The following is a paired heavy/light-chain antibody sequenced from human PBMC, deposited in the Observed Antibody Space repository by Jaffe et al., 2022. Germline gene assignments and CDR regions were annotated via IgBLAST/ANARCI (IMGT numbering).Light chain of an antibody. CDR2: GAS. J-gene: IGKJ1*01. CDR3: QQYNNWPLT. V-gene: IGKV3-15*01. CDR1: QSVSTN. Sequence: EIVMTQSPATLSVSPGERATLSCRASQSVSTNLAWYQQKPGQAPRLLIYGASTRATGLPARFSGSGSGTEFTLTISSLQSEDFAIYYCQQYNNWPLTFGQGTKVEVK.
Heavy chain of an antibody. J-gene: IGHJ4*02. CDR2: ILYDGSNT. D-gene: IGHD4-17*01. V-gene: IGHV3-30*02. Sequence: QVQLVESGGGVVQPGGSLRLSCAASGFTFTTHGMHWVRQAPGKGLEWVALILYDGSNTYYTDSVKGRFTISRDNSQNTLYLQMNSLRAEDSAVYYCAKDRLYGDLSFDYWGQGTLVTVSS. CDR3: AKDRLYGDLSFDY. CDR1: GFTFTTHG.